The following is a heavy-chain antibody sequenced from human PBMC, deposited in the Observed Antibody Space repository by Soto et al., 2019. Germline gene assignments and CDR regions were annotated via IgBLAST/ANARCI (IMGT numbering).Heavy chain of an antibody. D-gene: IGHD2-15*01. CDR2: ISAYNGNT. CDR3: AGYRVRYCSGGSCYLFDY. Sequence: QVQLVQSGAEVKKPGASVKVSCKASGYTFTSYGISWVRQAPGQGLEWMGWISAYNGNTKYAQKLQGRVTMTTDTATSTAYMELRSLRSDDTAVYYCAGYRVRYCSGGSCYLFDYWGQGTLVTVSS. CDR1: GYTFTSYG. V-gene: IGHV1-18*01. J-gene: IGHJ4*02.